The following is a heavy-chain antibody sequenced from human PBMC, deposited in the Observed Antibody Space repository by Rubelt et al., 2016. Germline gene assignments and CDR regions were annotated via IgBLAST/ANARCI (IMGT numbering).Heavy chain of an antibody. J-gene: IGHJ4*02. CDR1: GGSFSGYY. D-gene: IGHD3-16*02. CDR3: ASSYHFDY. V-gene: IGHV4-34*01. Sequence: QLQLQESGPGLLKPSETLSLTCAVYGGSFSGYYWSWIRQPPGKGLEWIGEINHSGSTNYNPSLKSRVTISVDTSKIQFSLKLSAVTAADTAVYYCASSYHFDYWGQGTLVTVSS. CDR2: INHSGST.